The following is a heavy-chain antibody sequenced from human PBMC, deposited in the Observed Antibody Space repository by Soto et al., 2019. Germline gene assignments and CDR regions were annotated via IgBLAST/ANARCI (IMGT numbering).Heavy chain of an antibody. J-gene: IGHJ4*02. CDR1: GGTFSSYT. CDR3: ARGESYHGIDY. D-gene: IGHD1-26*01. V-gene: IGHV1-69*02. Sequence: SVKVSCKASGGTFSSYTISWVRQAPGQGLEWMGRIIPILGIANYAQKFQGRVTITADKSTSTAYMELSSLRSEDTAVYYCARGESYHGIDYWGQGTLVTVSS. CDR2: IIPILGIA.